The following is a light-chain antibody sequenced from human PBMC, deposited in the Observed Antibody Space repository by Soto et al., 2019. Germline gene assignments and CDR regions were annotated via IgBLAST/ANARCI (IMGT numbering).Light chain of an antibody. CDR1: QSISNNY. CDR3: QQYGRSLPT. CDR2: GAS. J-gene: IGKJ2*01. Sequence: ENVLTQSPDILSLSPGERVTLSCRASQSISNNYLAWYQQKPGQAPRVLIYGASSRATGIPDRFSGSGSGTDYTLTISRLQPEDFALYYCQQYGRSLPTFGRGTKLEIK. V-gene: IGKV3-20*01.